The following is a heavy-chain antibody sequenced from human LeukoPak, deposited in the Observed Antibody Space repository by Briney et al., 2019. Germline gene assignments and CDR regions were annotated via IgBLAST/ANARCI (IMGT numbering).Heavy chain of an antibody. CDR1: GGSFSGYY. Sequence: SKTLSLTCAVYGGSFSGYYWSWIRQPPGKGLEWIGEINHSGSTNYNPSLKSRVTISVDTSKNQFSLKLSSVTAADTAVYYCARGLPLYSSSWYVRDKYYFDYWGQGTLVTVSS. CDR2: INHSGST. V-gene: IGHV4-34*01. CDR3: ARGLPLYSSSWYVRDKYYFDY. J-gene: IGHJ4*02. D-gene: IGHD6-13*01.